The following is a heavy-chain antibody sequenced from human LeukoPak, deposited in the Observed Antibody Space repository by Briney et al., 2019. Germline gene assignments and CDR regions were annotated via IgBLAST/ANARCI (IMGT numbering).Heavy chain of an antibody. V-gene: IGHV1-46*01. Sequence: GASMKVSCKASGYTFTSYYMHWVRQAPGQGLEWMGIINPSGGSTSYAQKFQGRVTMTRDMSTSTDYMELSSLRSEDTAVYYCARDNSVEDTAWWFDPWGQGTLVTVSP. CDR1: GYTFTSYY. J-gene: IGHJ5*02. CDR2: INPSGGST. CDR3: ARDNSVEDTAWWFDP. D-gene: IGHD4-23*01.